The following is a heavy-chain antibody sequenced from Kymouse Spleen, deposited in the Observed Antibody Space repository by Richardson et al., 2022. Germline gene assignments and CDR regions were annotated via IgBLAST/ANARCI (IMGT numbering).Heavy chain of an antibody. CDR1: GGSISSSNW. CDR3: ARAPWDIVVVPAACDAFDI. D-gene: IGHD2-2*02. Sequence: QVQLQESGPGLVKPSGTLSLTCAVSGGSISSSNWWSWVRQPPGKGLEWIGEIYHSGSTNYNPSLKSRVTISVDKSKNQFSLKLSSVTAADTAVYYCARAPWDIVVVPAACDAFDIWGQGTMVTVSS. V-gene: IGHV4-4*02. J-gene: IGHJ3*02. CDR2: IYHSGST.